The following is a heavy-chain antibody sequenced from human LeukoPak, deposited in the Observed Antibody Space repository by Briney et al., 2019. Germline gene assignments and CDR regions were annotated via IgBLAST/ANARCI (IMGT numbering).Heavy chain of an antibody. V-gene: IGHV3-30-3*01. CDR3: ARPREAGSSSGWYFDK. CDR1: GFTFSSYA. Sequence: PGGSLRLSCAASGFTFSSYAMHWVRQAPGKGLEWVAVMSRDGSVKIYADSVQGRFTISRDNSKNTLYLQLSSLRAEDTAVYHCARPREAGSSSGWYFDKWGQGTLVTVSS. J-gene: IGHJ4*02. D-gene: IGHD6-19*01. CDR2: MSRDGSVK.